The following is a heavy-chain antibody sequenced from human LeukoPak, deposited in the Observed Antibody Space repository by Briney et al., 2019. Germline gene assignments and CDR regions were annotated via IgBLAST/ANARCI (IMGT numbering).Heavy chain of an antibody. CDR2: INPKSGGT. CDR1: GYTFTDYY. CDR3: ARPLTIGSGYYHFDF. J-gene: IGHJ4*01. V-gene: IGHV1-2*02. Sequence: AAVKVSCKASGYTFTDYYMHWVRQAPGQGLEWMGWINPKSGGTSYAQKFRGRVTMTRDTSISTAYMELSGLRSDDTAVYYCARPLTIGSGYYHFDFWGQGTLVTVSS. D-gene: IGHD3-22*01.